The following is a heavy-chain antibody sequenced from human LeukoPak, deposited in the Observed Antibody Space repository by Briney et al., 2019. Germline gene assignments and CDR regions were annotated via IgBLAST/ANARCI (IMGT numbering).Heavy chain of an antibody. J-gene: IGHJ4*02. CDR1: GFTFSSYS. D-gene: IGHD6-19*01. CDR2: ISTSSSYI. Sequence: GGSLRLSCAASGFTFSSYSMNWVRLAPGKGLEWVSFISTSSSYIYYADSVKGRFTISRHNAKNSLYLEMNSLRAEDTAVYYCAKAGGGWYCDYWGQGTLVTVSS. CDR3: AKAGGGWYCDY. V-gene: IGHV3-21*01.